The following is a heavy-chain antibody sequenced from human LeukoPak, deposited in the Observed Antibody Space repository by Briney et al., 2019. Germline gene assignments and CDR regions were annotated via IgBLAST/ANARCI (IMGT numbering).Heavy chain of an antibody. Sequence: PSETLSLTCDVSGASISRGSWWSWVRQPPGKGLEWIGEFSHSGITNFNPSLKSRVTISVDTSKNQFSVKLSSVTAADTAVYYCARGSFSGIHLFPFDYWGQGTLVTVSS. D-gene: IGHD5-18*01. CDR2: FSHSGIT. CDR1: GASISRGSW. V-gene: IGHV4-4*02. CDR3: ARGSFSGIHLFPFDY. J-gene: IGHJ4*02.